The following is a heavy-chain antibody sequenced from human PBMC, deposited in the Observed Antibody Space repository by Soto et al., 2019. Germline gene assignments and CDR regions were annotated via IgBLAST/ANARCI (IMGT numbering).Heavy chain of an antibody. D-gene: IGHD6-13*01. V-gene: IGHV3-30*18. Sequence: PVGSLRLSCAASGFTFSSYGMHWVRQAPGKGLEWVAVISYDGSNKYYADSVKGRFTISRDNSKNTLYLQMNSLRAEDTAVYYCAKAAAGTGAVDYWGQGTLVTVSS. J-gene: IGHJ4*02. CDR1: GFTFSSYG. CDR3: AKAAAGTGAVDY. CDR2: ISYDGSNK.